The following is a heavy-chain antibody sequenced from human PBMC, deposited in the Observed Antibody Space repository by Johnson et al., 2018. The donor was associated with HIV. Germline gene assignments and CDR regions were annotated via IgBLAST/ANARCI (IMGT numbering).Heavy chain of an antibody. V-gene: IGHV3-7*05. CDR2: IKQHGSEK. Sequence: VQLLESGGGLVQPGASLRLSCAASAFTFISYWMSWVRQAPGKRLEWVANIKQHGSEKYYVDSVKGRFPLSRDNAKNSLFLQMNSLRAEDTAVYYCARAPEVWELRHPGTFDVWGQGTLVTVSS. CDR1: AFTFISYW. CDR3: ARAPEVWELRHPGTFDV. D-gene: IGHD3-3*01. J-gene: IGHJ3*01.